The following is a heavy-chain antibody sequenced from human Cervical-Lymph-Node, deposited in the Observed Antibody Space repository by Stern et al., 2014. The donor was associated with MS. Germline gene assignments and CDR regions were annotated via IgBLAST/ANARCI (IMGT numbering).Heavy chain of an antibody. CDR3: ARGFGDPDFDY. V-gene: IGHV4-61*02. CDR2: IFASGST. D-gene: IGHD4-17*01. CDR1: GASISSTSHY. J-gene: IGHJ4*02. Sequence: QLQLQESGPGLVRPSQTLSLTCTISGASISSTSHYWSWIRQPAGKGLEWIGRIFASGSTNYNPSLKSRVGMLVDTSRNQFSLMLFSVTAADTAVYYCARGFGDPDFDYWGQGTLVTVSS.